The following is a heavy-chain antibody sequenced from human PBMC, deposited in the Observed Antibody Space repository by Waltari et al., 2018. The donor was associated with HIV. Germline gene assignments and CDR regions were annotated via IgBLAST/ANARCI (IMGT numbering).Heavy chain of an antibody. Sequence: LHESGPSLAKPSETLSRTCHVYHDSLNSSSWNWLRQAPGKGFECIGYFYSTGSVNYHPALTSLVTMSMDSSRKQFSLKLTSVTPADTATYFCSRGRTGYSYLDSWGQGKLVTVSS. CDR2: FYSTGSV. CDR3: SRGRTGYSYLDS. D-gene: IGHD2-15*01. CDR1: HDSLNSSS. J-gene: IGHJ4*02. V-gene: IGHV4-59*01.